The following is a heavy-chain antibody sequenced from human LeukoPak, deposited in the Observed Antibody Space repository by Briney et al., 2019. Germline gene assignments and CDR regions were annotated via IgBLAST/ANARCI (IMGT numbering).Heavy chain of an antibody. Sequence: PSETPSLTCTVSGGSITSYYWSWIQQPAGKGLEWIGRIYTTGITHYNPSLRGRVSLSVDTSKNQFSLKLNSATAADTAVYYCARGIAVAGTVAFDIWGQGTKVTVSS. J-gene: IGHJ3*02. CDR3: ARGIAVAGTVAFDI. V-gene: IGHV4-4*07. D-gene: IGHD6-19*01. CDR2: IYTTGIT. CDR1: GGSITSYY.